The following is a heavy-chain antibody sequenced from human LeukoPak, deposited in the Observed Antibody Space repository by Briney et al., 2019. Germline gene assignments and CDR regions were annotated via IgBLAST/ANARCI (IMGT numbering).Heavy chain of an antibody. Sequence: GGSLRLSCAASGFTFSSYWMSWVRQAPGKGLEWVANIKQDGSEEYYVDSVKGRFTISRDNAKNSLYLQMNSLRAEDTAVYYCARVLTWNDVSVDAFDIWGQGTMVTVSS. J-gene: IGHJ3*02. CDR2: IKQDGSEE. V-gene: IGHV3-7*01. CDR3: ARVLTWNDVSVDAFDI. D-gene: IGHD1-1*01. CDR1: GFTFSSYW.